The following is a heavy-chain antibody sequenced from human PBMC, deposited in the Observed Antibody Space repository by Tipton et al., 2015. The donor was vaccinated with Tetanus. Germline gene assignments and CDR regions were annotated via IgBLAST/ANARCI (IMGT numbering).Heavy chain of an antibody. CDR1: GFAFGTYP. D-gene: IGHD1-1*01. V-gene: IGHV3-30-3*01. CDR2: LSYDGTLK. CDR3: ATVNFPNYYHYGMDV. J-gene: IGHJ6*02. Sequence: SLRLSCAASGFAFGTYPMHWVRQAPGKGLEWVATLSYDGTLKYYGGSVKGRFTISRDNPKNTLFLHMNSLTPEDTAVYYCATVNFPNYYHYGMDVWGQGTTVTVSS.